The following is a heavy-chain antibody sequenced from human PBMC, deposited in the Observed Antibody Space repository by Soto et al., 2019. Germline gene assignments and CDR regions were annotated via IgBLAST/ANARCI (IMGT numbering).Heavy chain of an antibody. V-gene: IGHV1-2*02. CDR2: TNPSSGAT. J-gene: IGHJ6*02. CDR3: AREAGTTGNYYFGMDV. CDR1: GYTFIGHY. Sequence: QVQLVQSGAEVKKPGASVKFSCKSSGYTFIGHYLHWVRQAPGQGLEWLGWTNPSSGATNFAQKFQGRVTMTRDTSISTAYLELSRLRSDDTAIYYCAREAGTTGNYYFGMDVWGQGTTVTVSS. D-gene: IGHD1-7*01.